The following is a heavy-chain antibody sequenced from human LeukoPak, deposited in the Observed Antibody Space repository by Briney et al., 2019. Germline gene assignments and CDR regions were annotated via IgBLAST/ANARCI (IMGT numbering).Heavy chain of an antibody. CDR2: IYYSGST. Sequence: TSETLSLTCTVSGGSISSYYWSWIRQPPGKGLEWIGYIYYSGSTNYNPSLKSRVTISVDMSKNQFSLKLSSVTAADTAVYYCASHADYCSGGSCYFFDYWGQGTLVTVSS. J-gene: IGHJ4*02. CDR1: GGSISSYY. D-gene: IGHD2-15*01. CDR3: ASHADYCSGGSCYFFDY. V-gene: IGHV4-59*08.